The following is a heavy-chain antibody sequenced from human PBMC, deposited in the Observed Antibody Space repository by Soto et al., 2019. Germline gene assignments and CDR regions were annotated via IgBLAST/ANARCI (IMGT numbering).Heavy chain of an antibody. D-gene: IGHD3-9*01. J-gene: IGHJ4*02. Sequence: GGSLRLSCAASGFTFSGYAMSWVRQAPGKGLEWVSSISSSSSYIYYADSVKGRFTISRDNAKNSLYLQMNSLRAEDTAVYYCASLSFEYDILTGPFDYWGQGTLVTVSS. CDR2: ISSSSSYI. V-gene: IGHV3-21*01. CDR1: GFTFSGYA. CDR3: ASLSFEYDILTGPFDY.